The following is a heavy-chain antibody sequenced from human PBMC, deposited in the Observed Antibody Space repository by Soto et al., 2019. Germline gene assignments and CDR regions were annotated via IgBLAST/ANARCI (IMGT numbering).Heavy chain of an antibody. CDR3: AREVSSTWFYFDY. CDR1: GGSVSSGSYY. J-gene: IGHJ4*02. D-gene: IGHD6-13*01. CDR2: IYYSGST. Sequence: SETLSLTCTVSGGSVSSGSYYWSWIRQPPGKGLEWIGYIYYSGSTNHNPSLKSRVTISVDTSKNQFSLKLSSVTAADTAVYYCAREVSSTWFYFDYWGQGTLVTVSS. V-gene: IGHV4-61*01.